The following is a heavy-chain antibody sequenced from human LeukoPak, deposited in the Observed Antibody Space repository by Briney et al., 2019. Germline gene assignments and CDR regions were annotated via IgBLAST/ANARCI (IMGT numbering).Heavy chain of an antibody. J-gene: IGHJ4*02. CDR1: GFTFSSYA. D-gene: IGHD6-19*01. V-gene: IGHV3-23*01. CDR2: ISGSGGST. Sequence: GGSLRLSCAASGFTFSSYAMSWVRQAPGKGLEWVSAISGSGGSTYYADSVKGRFTISRDNSKNTLYLQMNSLRAEDTAVYYCAKAEQWLVTSAPVYFDYWGQGTLVTVSS. CDR3: AKAEQWLVTSAPVYFDY.